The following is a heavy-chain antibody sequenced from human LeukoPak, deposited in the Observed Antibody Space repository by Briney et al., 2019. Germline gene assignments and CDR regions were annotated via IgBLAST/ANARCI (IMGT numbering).Heavy chain of an antibody. CDR1: GGSISSYY. D-gene: IGHD5-24*01. J-gene: IGHJ4*02. Sequence: SETLSLTCTVSGGSISSYYWSWIRQPPGKGLEWIGYIYYSGSTNYNPSLKSRVTISVDASKNQFSLKLSSVTAADTAVYYCARGDGYNYRRYFDYWGQGTLVTVSS. CDR2: IYYSGST. CDR3: ARGDGYNYRRYFDY. V-gene: IGHV4-59*01.